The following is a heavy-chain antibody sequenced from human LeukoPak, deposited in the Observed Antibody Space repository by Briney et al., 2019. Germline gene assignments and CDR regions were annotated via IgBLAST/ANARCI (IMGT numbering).Heavy chain of an antibody. CDR2: IWYDGRNK. V-gene: IGHV3-33*06. Sequence: GRSLRLSCAASGFTFTSYGMHWVRQAPGKGLEWVAVIWYDGRNKYYVDSVKGRFTISRDNSKNTLYLQMNSLRAEDTAVYYCAKNGPGLDYFDYWGQGTLVTVSS. D-gene: IGHD3-10*01. J-gene: IGHJ4*02. CDR1: GFTFTSYG. CDR3: AKNGPGLDYFDY.